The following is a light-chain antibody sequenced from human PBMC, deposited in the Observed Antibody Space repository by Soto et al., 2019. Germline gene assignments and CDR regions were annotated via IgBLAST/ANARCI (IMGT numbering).Light chain of an antibody. Sequence: QSALTQPASVSGSPGQSITISCTGTSSDVGGYNYVSWYQQHPAKAPKFMIYDVSNRPSGVSNRFSGSKSGNTASQTISGLQAEDEADYYCSSYTTSNTRQIVFGTGTKLTVL. CDR2: DVS. CDR1: SSDVGGYNY. J-gene: IGLJ1*01. V-gene: IGLV2-14*01. CDR3: SSYTTSNTRQIV.